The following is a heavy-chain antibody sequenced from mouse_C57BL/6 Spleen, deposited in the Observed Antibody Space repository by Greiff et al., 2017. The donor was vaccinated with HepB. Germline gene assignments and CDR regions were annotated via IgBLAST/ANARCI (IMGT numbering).Heavy chain of an antibody. J-gene: IGHJ1*03. CDR1: GFTFSSYA. D-gene: IGHD4-1*02. CDR2: ISSGGDYI. Sequence: EVKLVESGEGLVKPGGSLKLSCAASGFTFSSYAMSWVRQTPEKRLEWVAYISSGGDYIYYADTVKGRFTISRDNARNTLYLQMSSLKSEDTAMYYCTRDTNWDGWYFDVWGTGTTVTVSP. V-gene: IGHV5-9-1*02. CDR3: TRDTNWDGWYFDV.